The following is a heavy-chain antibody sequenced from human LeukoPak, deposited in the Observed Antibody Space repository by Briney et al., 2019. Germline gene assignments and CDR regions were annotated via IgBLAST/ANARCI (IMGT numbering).Heavy chain of an antibody. Sequence: GASVKVSCKASGYTFTSYDINWVRQATGQGLEWMGWMNPNSGNTGYAQKFQGRVTMTRNTSISTAYMELSSLRSEDTAVYYCASFESCSSTSCSPYDAFDIWGQGTMVTVSS. V-gene: IGHV1-8*01. CDR1: GYTFTSYD. CDR3: ASFESCSSTSCSPYDAFDI. D-gene: IGHD2-2*01. J-gene: IGHJ3*02. CDR2: MNPNSGNT.